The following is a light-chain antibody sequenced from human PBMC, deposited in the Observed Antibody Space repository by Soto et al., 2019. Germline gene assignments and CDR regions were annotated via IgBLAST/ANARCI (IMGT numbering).Light chain of an antibody. Sequence: IQMTQSPATLSASVGDRVTISCRVSQTISTSLNWYQQKPGTAPRLLIYRASSVKSGVPPRFSGSGSGRDFTLTISSLRPEDIATYFCQQSYNSPPWTFGQGTKVDI. CDR1: QTISTS. V-gene: IGKV1-39*01. CDR2: RAS. CDR3: QQSYNSPPWT. J-gene: IGKJ1*01.